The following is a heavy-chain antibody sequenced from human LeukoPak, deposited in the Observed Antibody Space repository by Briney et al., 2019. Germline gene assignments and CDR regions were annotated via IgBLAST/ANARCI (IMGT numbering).Heavy chain of an antibody. J-gene: IGHJ4*02. Sequence: GGSLRLSCAASGFTFSSYMMTWVRQAPGKGLEWVVNIKPDGGEKFYVDSVRGRFTISRDNAKNSLYLQMNSLRAEDTAVYYCASASLWSGILEYWGQGTLVIVSS. V-gene: IGHV3-7*01. CDR3: ASASLWSGILEY. D-gene: IGHD3-3*01. CDR2: IKPDGGEK. CDR1: GFTFSSYM.